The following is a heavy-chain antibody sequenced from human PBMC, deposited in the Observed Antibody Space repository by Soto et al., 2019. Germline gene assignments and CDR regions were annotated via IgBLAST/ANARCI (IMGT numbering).Heavy chain of an antibody. CDR2: VYPSGST. CDR1: GGSFISYY. J-gene: IGHJ5*02. CDR3: ATGRSEVVPGDSDT. V-gene: IGHV4-4*07. D-gene: IGHD2-2*01. Sequence: SETLSLTCTVSGGSFISYYCNWVRKSAGRGLEWIGRVYPSGSTTYNPSLKSRLTMSVDTSKNQFSLRLTSVTAADTAVYYCATGRSEVVPGDSDTWGRGTVVTVSA.